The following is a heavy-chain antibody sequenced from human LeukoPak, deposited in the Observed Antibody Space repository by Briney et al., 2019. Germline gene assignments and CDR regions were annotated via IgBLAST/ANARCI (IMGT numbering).Heavy chain of an antibody. V-gene: IGHV4-59*12. Sequence: PSETLSLTCTVSGGSISSYYWSWIRQSPGKGLQWIGNIYYNGSTSQNPSLKSRVTISGDTSKNQISLKLSSVIAADTAVYYCARLYSASSFSGTFFYFDYWGQGALVSVSS. CDR1: GGSISSYY. CDR3: ARLYSASSFSGTFFYFDY. D-gene: IGHD2/OR15-2a*01. CDR2: IYYNGST. J-gene: IGHJ4*02.